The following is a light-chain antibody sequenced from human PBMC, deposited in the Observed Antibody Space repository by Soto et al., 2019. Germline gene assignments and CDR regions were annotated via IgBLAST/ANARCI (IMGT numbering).Light chain of an antibody. CDR1: QSISSW. Sequence: DIQMTQSPSTLSASVGDRVTITCRASQSISSWLAWYQQKPGKAPKLLIYKASSLESGVPSRFSGSGSGKEFPLTISSLQPDDFAHYSCQKYNIYRTFGQGTKVETK. CDR2: KAS. CDR3: QKYNIYRT. V-gene: IGKV1-5*03. J-gene: IGKJ1*01.